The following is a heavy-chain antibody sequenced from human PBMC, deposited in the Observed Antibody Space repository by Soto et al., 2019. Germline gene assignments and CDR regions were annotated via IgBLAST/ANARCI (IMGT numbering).Heavy chain of an antibody. J-gene: IGHJ4*02. CDR2: ISYDGSNK. CDR3: AKWRGWDRGYFDY. D-gene: IGHD1-26*01. Sequence: QVQLVESGGGVVQPGRSLRLSCAASGFTFSSYGMHWVRQAPGKGLEWVAVISYDGSNKYYADSVKGRFTISRDNSKNTLYLQMHSLRAEDTAVYYCAKWRGWDRGYFDYWGQGTLVTVSS. CDR1: GFTFSSYG. V-gene: IGHV3-30*18.